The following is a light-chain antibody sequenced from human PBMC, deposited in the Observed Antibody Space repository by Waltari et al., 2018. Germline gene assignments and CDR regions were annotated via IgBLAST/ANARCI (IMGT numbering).Light chain of an antibody. Sequence: EIVLTQSPGTLSLSPGERATLPSRPSQILSDSYLAWYQQKPGQSPGLLICGASIRATGSPERFSSSGSGADFTLTISRLEPEDFAVYYCQQFGSSPRTFGQGTKVEFK. CDR1: QILSDSY. V-gene: IGKV3-20*01. CDR2: GAS. J-gene: IGKJ1*01. CDR3: QQFGSSPRT.